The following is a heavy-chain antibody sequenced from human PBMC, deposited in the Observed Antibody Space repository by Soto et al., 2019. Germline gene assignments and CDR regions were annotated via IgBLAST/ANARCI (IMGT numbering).Heavy chain of an antibody. CDR1: GFTFSNYG. J-gene: IGHJ5*02. D-gene: IGHD3-16*01. CDR3: ARFSQGGFDP. V-gene: IGHV3-33*01. CDR2: IWYDGSKK. Sequence: QVQLVESGGGVAQPGRSLRLSCAASGFTFSNYGMHWVRQAPGKGLEWVAVIWYDGSKKNYEDSVKGRFSISRDNSKNMLYLQMDSLRVEDTAIYYCARFSQGGFDPWGQGTLVSASS.